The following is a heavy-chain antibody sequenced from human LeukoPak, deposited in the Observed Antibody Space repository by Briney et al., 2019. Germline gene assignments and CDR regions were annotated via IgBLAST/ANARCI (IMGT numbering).Heavy chain of an antibody. J-gene: IGHJ4*02. CDR3: ARAPSFGDYGGDY. V-gene: IGHV1-18*04. Sequence: ASVKVSCKASGYTFTGYYMHWVRQAPGQGLEWMGWISVYSGDTNYAHKLQGRLTLTTDTSPATAYLELRSLTSDDTAVYYCARAPSFGDYGGDYWGQGTLVTVSS. CDR2: ISVYSGDT. D-gene: IGHD4-17*01. CDR1: GYTFTGYY.